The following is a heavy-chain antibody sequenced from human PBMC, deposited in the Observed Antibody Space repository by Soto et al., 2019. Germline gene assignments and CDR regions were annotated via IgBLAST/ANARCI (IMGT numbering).Heavy chain of an antibody. Sequence: QVQLQESGPGLVKPSQTLSLTCTVSGGSISSGGYYWSWIRQHPGKGLEWIGYIYYSGSTYYNPSLKSRVTISVDTSKNQFSLKLSSVTAADTAVYYCARSYCSSTSCIGDWFDPWGQGTLVTVSS. V-gene: IGHV4-31*03. CDR2: IYYSGST. CDR3: ARSYCSSTSCIGDWFDP. CDR1: GGSISSGGYY. J-gene: IGHJ5*02. D-gene: IGHD2-2*01.